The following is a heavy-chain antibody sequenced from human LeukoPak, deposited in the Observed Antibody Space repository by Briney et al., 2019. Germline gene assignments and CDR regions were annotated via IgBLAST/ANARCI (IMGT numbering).Heavy chain of an antibody. J-gene: IGHJ5*02. CDR1: GFTFSSYA. Sequence: PGGSLRLSCAASGFTFSSYAMSWVRQAPGKGLEWVSALSGSGGSTDYADSVKGRFTISRDNSKNTLYLQMNSLRAEDTAVYYCAKNAAAAGVNWIDPWGQGTLVTVSS. V-gene: IGHV3-23*01. CDR3: AKNAAAAGVNWIDP. CDR2: LSGSGGST. D-gene: IGHD6-13*01.